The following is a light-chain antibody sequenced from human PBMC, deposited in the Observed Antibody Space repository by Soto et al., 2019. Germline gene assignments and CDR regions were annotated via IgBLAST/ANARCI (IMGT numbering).Light chain of an antibody. J-gene: IGKJ1*01. CDR1: QNIGVY. CDR2: AAS. CDR3: HQTAANPGT. V-gene: IGKV1-39*01. Sequence: DIQMTQSPSSLSASVGDRVTITCRASQNIGVYLNWYQKKPGKAPKLLIHAASSLHSGVPSTFSGSGSGTDFALTISSLQPEDFATYYCHQTAANPGTFAQGTKVEIK.